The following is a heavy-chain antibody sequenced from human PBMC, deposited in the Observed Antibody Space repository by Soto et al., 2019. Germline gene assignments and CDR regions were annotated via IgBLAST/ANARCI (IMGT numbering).Heavy chain of an antibody. CDR1: GGSVTTYY. CDR2: ASYSGST. V-gene: IGHV4-59*08. J-gene: IGHJ4*02. CDR3: ARRYGDCFDY. Sequence: SETLSLTCTVSGGSVTTYYWSWIRKPPGKGLEWIGYASYSGSTNYNPTLRSRVTISVDTSKNQFSLKLSSVTAADTAVYYCARRYGDCFDYWGQGTLVTVSS. D-gene: IGHD4-17*01.